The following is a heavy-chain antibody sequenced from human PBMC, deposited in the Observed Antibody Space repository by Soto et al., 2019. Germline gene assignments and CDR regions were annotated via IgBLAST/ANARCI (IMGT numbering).Heavy chain of an antibody. CDR2: ISAYNGNT. V-gene: IGHV1-18*01. D-gene: IGHD3-3*02. CDR1: GYTFTSYG. J-gene: IGHJ5*02. CDR3: AREIPVAVFGVKGWFHP. Sequence: ASVKVSCKASGYTFTSYGISWVRQAPGQGLEWMGWISAYNGNTNYAQKLQGRVTMTTDTSTSTTYMELRSLKSGDTAVYYCAREIPVAVFGVKGWFHPWGQGTLVTVSS.